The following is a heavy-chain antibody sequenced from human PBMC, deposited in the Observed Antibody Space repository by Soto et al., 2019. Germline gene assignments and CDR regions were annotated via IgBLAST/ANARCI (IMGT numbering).Heavy chain of an antibody. Sequence: XGSLIVSCASSGITFSFYIMNLVSQAPGKGLEWVSSIGSGSAHIYYAGSVKGRFTISRDNAKNSLFLQMNSLRAEDTAVYYRARAYHYDTSGYQTAFDICGQGTMVTVSS. V-gene: IGHV3-21*01. J-gene: IGHJ3*02. D-gene: IGHD3-22*01. CDR2: IGSGSAHI. CDR1: GITFSFYI. CDR3: ARAYHYDTSGYQTAFDI.